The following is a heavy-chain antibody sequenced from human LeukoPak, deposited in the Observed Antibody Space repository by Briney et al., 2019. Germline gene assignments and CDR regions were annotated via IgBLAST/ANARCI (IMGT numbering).Heavy chain of an antibody. V-gene: IGHV3-23*01. CDR1: GFTFSSYA. J-gene: IGHJ4*02. Sequence: GGSLRLSCAASGFTFSSYAMSWVRQAPGKGLEWVSAISGSGGSTYYADSVKGRFTISRDNAKNSLYLQMNSLRAEDTAVYYCARDYGSGSYYDYWGQGTLVTVSS. CDR3: ARDYGSGSYYDY. D-gene: IGHD3-10*01. CDR2: ISGSGGST.